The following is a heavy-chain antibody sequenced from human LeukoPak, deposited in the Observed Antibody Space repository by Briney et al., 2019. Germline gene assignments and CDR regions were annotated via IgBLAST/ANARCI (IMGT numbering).Heavy chain of an antibody. CDR3: VRSLDY. J-gene: IGHJ4*02. V-gene: IGHV3-23*01. CDR1: GFTFSSYT. CDR2: ISASGGST. Sequence: GGSLRLSCAASGFTFSSYTMNWVRQAPGKGLEWVSGISASGGSTSYADSVRGRFTISRDNSKNTVYLQMNSLRVEDTALYYCVRSLDYWGQGTLVTVSS.